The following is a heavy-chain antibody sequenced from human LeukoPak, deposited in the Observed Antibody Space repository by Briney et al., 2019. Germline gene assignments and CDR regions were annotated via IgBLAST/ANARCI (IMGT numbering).Heavy chain of an antibody. J-gene: IGHJ4*02. CDR1: EYSFPNYC. V-gene: IGHV5-51*01. Sequence: GESLKISCKHSEYSFPNYCIGWVRQMPGKGLEWTGIIYPDDSDTRYSPSFQGQVTISADKSISTAYLQWSSLKASDTAMYYCAIGRGGQQLGDYWGQGTLVTVSS. CDR2: IYPDDSDT. CDR3: AIGRGGQQLGDY. D-gene: IGHD6-13*01.